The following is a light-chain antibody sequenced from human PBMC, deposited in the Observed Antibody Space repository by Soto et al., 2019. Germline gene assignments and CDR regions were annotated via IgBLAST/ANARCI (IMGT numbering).Light chain of an antibody. J-gene: IGKJ4*01. CDR1: QTVSLSY. V-gene: IGKV3-11*01. CDR2: GAS. Sequence: EVVLTQSAGTLSLSPGERATLSCRASQTVSLSYLAWYQQKPGQAPRLLIYGASNRATGIPARFSGSGSGTDFTLTISSLEPEDFAVYYCQQRSNWPLTFGGGTKVDIK. CDR3: QQRSNWPLT.